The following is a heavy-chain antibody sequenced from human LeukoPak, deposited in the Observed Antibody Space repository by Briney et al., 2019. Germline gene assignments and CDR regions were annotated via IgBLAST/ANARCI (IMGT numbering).Heavy chain of an antibody. V-gene: IGHV4-39*07. CDR3: ASGGEDSYGFHY. J-gene: IGHJ4*02. CDR2: IYYSGST. D-gene: IGHD5-18*01. CDR1: GGSISSSSYY. Sequence: SETLSLTCTVSGGSISSSSYYWGWIRQPPGKGLEWIGSIYYSGSTYYNPSLKSRVTISVDTSKNQFSLKLSSVTAADTAVYYCASGGEDSYGFHYWGQGTLVTVSS.